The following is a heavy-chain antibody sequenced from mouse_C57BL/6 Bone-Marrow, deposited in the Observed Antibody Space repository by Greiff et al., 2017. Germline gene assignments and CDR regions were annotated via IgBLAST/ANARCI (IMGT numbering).Heavy chain of an antibody. V-gene: IGHV1-55*01. D-gene: IGHD1-1*01. J-gene: IGHJ2*01. CDR2: IYPGSGST. Sequence: QVQLQQPGAELVKPGASVKMSCKASGYTFTSYWITWVKQRPGQGLEWIGDIYPGSGSTNYNEKFKSKDTLTVDTSSSTAYMQLSSLTSEDSAVYYCARRAIITAVVPPDYWGQGTTLTVSS. CDR1: GYTFTSYW. CDR3: ARRAIITAVVPPDY.